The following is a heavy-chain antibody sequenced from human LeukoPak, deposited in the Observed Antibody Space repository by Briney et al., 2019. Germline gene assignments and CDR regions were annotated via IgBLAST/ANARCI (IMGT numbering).Heavy chain of an antibody. V-gene: IGHV4-59*08. CDR3: ARQTHYTPAFGY. CDR2: IYYSGGT. D-gene: IGHD2-15*01. CDR1: GGSISSYY. Sequence: SETLSLTCTVSGGSISSYYWSWIRQPPGKGLEWIGYIYYSGGTNYNPSLKSRVTISGNTSKNQFSLKLTSVTAADTAVYYCARQTHYTPAFGYWGQGTLVTVSS. J-gene: IGHJ4*02.